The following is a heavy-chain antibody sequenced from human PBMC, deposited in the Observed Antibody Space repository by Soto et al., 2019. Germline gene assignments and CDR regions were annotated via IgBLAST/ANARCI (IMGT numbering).Heavy chain of an antibody. V-gene: IGHV1-3*01. D-gene: IGHD2-15*01. CDR1: GYTFTSYA. CDR3: ARGVAPYYFDY. CDR2: INAGNGNT. Sequence: ASVKVSCKASGYTFTSYAMHWVRQAPGQRLEWTGWINAGNGNTKYSQKFQGRVTITRDTSASTAYMELSSLRSEDTAVYYCARGVAPYYFDYWGQGTLVTVSS. J-gene: IGHJ4*02.